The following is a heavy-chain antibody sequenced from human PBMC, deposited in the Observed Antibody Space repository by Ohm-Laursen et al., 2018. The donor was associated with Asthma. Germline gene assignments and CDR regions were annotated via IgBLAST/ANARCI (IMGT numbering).Heavy chain of an antibody. CDR2: ISYDGSNK. CDR1: GFTFSSYG. CDR3: AKLLGSGSYLPDY. V-gene: IGHV3-30*18. Sequence: RSLRLSCAAPGFTFSSYGMHWVRQAPGKGLEWVAVISYDGSNKYYADSVKDRFTISRDNSKNTLYLQMNSLRAEDTAVYYCAKLLGSGSYLPDYWGQGTLVTVSS. D-gene: IGHD3-10*01. J-gene: IGHJ4*02.